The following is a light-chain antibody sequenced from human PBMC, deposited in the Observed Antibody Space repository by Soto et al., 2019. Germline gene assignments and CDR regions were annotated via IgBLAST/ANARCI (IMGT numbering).Light chain of an antibody. CDR1: HSLLHITGETF. J-gene: IGKJ5*01. Sequence: DVVMTQTPLSLSATPGQPASISCTSSHSLLHITGETFLFWYLQKPGQSPQLLIYEVSTRVSGVPDRFSGSGSGTDFTLEISRVETDDVGIYYCMQSTQLPPTFGQGTRLEIK. CDR3: MQSTQLPPT. V-gene: IGKV2D-29*02. CDR2: EVS.